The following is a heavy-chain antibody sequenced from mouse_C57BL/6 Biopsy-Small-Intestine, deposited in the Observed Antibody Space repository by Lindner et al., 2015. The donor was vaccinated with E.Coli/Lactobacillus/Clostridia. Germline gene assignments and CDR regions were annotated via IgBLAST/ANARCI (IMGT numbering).Heavy chain of an antibody. D-gene: IGHD2-4*01. V-gene: IGHV1-66*01. CDR2: IYPGSGNT. CDR3: ARWGDYDVDYAMDY. CDR1: GYSFTSYY. Sequence: VQLQESGPELVKPGASVKISCKASGYSFTSYYIHWVKQRPGQGLEWIGWIYPGSGNTKYNEKFKGKATLTADTSSSTAYMQLSSLTSEDSAVYYCARWGDYDVDYAMDYWGQGTSVTVSS. J-gene: IGHJ4*01.